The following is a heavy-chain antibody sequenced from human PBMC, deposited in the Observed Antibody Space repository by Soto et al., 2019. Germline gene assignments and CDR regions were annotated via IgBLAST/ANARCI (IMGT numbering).Heavy chain of an antibody. V-gene: IGHV4-59*01. CDR2: IYYSGST. CDR1: GGSISSYY. Sequence: SETLSLTCTVSGGSISSYYWSWIRQPPGKGLEWIGYIYYSGSTNYNPSLKSRVTISVDTSKNQFSLKLGSVTAADTAVYYCARGLGYYDLWSGSISYFDYWGQGTLVTVSS. CDR3: ARGLGYYDLWSGSISYFDY. J-gene: IGHJ4*02. D-gene: IGHD3-3*01.